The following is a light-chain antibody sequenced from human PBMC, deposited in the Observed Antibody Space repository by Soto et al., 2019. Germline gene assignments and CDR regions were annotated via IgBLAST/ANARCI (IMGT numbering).Light chain of an antibody. V-gene: IGKV3-11*01. CDR1: QSVSSY. CDR3: QQRLMT. Sequence: IVLTQSPATLSLSPGERATLSCRASQSVSSYLAWYQQKPGQAPRLLIYDASSRATGIPARFSGSGSGTDFTLTISSLEPEDFAVYYCQQRLMTFGQGTKXXI. CDR2: DAS. J-gene: IGKJ1*01.